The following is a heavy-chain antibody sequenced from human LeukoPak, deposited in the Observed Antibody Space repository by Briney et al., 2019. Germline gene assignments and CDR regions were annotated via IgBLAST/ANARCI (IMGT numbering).Heavy chain of an antibody. CDR1: GFTFSGSA. V-gene: IGHV3-73*01. J-gene: IGHJ6*03. CDR2: IRSNANNYAT. Sequence: PGGSLKLSCAASGFTFSGSAMHWVRQASGKGREWAGRIRSNANNYATAYAASVKGRFTISRDDSKNTAHLQMNSLKIEDTAVYYCARVKAIGSVDYYYMDVWGKGTTVTISS. D-gene: IGHD2-15*01. CDR3: ARVKAIGSVDYYYMDV.